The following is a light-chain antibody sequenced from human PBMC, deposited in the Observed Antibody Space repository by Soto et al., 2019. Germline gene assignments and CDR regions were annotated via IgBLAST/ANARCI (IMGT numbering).Light chain of an antibody. CDR2: GSS. CDR3: QQYNNWPRT. J-gene: IGKJ1*01. V-gene: IGKV3-15*01. CDR1: QTVFSN. Sequence: EVVMTQSPATLSVSPGERATLSCRASQTVFSNLAWYQQNPGQAPSLLIYGSSTRATGVTARFSGSGSATEFTLTISSLQSEDFAVYSCQQYNNWPRTFGQGTKVEI.